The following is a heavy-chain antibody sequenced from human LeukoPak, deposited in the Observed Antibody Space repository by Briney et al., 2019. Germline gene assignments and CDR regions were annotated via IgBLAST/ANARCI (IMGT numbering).Heavy chain of an antibody. CDR2: INPNSGGT. Sequence: ASVTVSCKASGYTFTGYYMHWVRQAPGQGLEWMGWINPNSGGTNYAQKFQGRVTMTRDTSISTAYMELSRLRSDDTAVYYCARESHRRYGDYVDYWGQGTLVTVSS. CDR1: GYTFTGYY. CDR3: ARESHRRYGDYVDY. J-gene: IGHJ4*02. D-gene: IGHD4-17*01. V-gene: IGHV1-2*02.